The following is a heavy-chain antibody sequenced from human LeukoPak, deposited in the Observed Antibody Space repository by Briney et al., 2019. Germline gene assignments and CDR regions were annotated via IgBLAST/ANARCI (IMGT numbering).Heavy chain of an antibody. D-gene: IGHD2-15*01. CDR2: TSSSDAGK. Sequence: GGPLRLSCTVSGFSLSSYALSWVRRAPGKGLEWVSATSSSDAGKYYADSVRGRFTISRGNSRNTMYLQMNSLRVEDAAVYYCAKAPVTSCRGAFCYPFDSRGQGTLVTVSS. CDR1: GFSLSSYA. V-gene: IGHV3-23*01. J-gene: IGHJ5*01. CDR3: AKAPVTSCRGAFCYPFDS.